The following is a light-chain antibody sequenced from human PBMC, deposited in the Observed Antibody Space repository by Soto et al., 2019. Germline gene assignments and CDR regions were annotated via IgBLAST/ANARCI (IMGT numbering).Light chain of an antibody. CDR2: GAS. J-gene: IGKJ1*01. V-gene: IGKV3-20*01. CDR3: QQYGSSPRT. CDR1: RSVPSSY. Sequence: EIVLTQSPGTLSLSPGERATLSCRASRSVPSSYLVWYQQKPGQAPRLLIYGASSRATGIPDRFSGSGSVTDFTLTISRLEPEDFAVYFCQQYGSSPRTFGQGTKVDIK.